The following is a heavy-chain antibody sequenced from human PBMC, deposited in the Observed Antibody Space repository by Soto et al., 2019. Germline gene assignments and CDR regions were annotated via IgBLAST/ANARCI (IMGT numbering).Heavy chain of an antibody. Sequence: QVQLVQSGGEMMKPGSSLRVSCKASGCTFSDYAFSWVRQAPGQGLEWMGRIVPRFGSPNYAQKFGGRVTITADTSSSTVYMALSSLRFDDTAVYFCASDRLQFRVGKYSFNGIDVWGQGTIIIVSS. CDR2: IVPRFGSP. V-gene: IGHV1-69*06. CDR3: ASDRLQFRVGKYSFNGIDV. J-gene: IGHJ6*02. D-gene: IGHD4-4*01. CDR1: GCTFSDYA.